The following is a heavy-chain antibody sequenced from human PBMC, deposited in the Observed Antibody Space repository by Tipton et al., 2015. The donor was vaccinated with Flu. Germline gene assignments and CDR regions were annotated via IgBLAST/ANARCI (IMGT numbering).Heavy chain of an antibody. CDR3: TTPGKKFGWGTPHDY. J-gene: IGHJ4*02. V-gene: IGHV3-30*04. CDR1: GFTFSGYA. Sequence: SLRLSCAASGFTFSGYAVYWVRQARGEGLEWVALISNDGSNKKYADFVEGRFTISRDNSKNTLYLQMNSLRAEDTAVYYCTTPGKKFGWGTPHDYWGLGTRVTVSS. CDR2: ISNDGSNK. D-gene: IGHD3-10*01.